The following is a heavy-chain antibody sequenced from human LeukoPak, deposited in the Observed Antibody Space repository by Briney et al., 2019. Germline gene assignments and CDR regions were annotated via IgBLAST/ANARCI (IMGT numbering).Heavy chain of an antibody. J-gene: IGHJ4*02. Sequence: GGSLRLSCAASGFTFIDYDMHWVRQVIGKGLEWVSAIGIRGDTHYSGSVKGRFTISGENAESSLYLQMNSLRAEDTAVYYCARVDYWGQGTLVTVSS. CDR1: GFTFIDYD. CDR3: ARVDY. V-gene: IGHV3-13*01. CDR2: IGIRGDT.